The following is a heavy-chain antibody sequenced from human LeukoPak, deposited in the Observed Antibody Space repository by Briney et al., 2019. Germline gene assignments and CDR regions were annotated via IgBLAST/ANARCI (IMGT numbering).Heavy chain of an antibody. CDR2: ISDSGSST. J-gene: IGHJ5*02. V-gene: IGHV3-23*01. D-gene: IGHD2-2*01. CDR1: GFTFSNYA. Sequence: GGSLRLSCAASGFTFSNYAMSWVRQAPGKGLEWVSTISDSGSSTYYADSVKGRFTISRDNSKNTLYLQMNSLRAEDTAVYYCAKYSVVVPTSTFDPWGQGTLVTVSS. CDR3: AKYSVVVPTSTFDP.